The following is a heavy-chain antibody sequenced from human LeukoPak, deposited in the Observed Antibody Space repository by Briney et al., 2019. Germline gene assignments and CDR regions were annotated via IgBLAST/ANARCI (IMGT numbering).Heavy chain of an antibody. CDR3: ARDLGYSSGWYTDYFDY. J-gene: IGHJ4*02. CDR2: IYTSGST. V-gene: IGHV4-4*07. Sequence: ETLSLTCTVSGGSISSYYWSWIRQPAGKGLEWIGRIYTSGSTNYNPSLKSRVTMSVDTSKNQFSLKLSSVTAADTAVYYCARDLGYSSGWYTDYFDYWGQGTLVTVSS. CDR1: GGSISSYY. D-gene: IGHD6-19*01.